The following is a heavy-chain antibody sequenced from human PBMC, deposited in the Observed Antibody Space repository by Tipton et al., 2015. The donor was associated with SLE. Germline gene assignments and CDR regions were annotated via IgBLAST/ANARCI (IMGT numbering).Heavy chain of an antibody. Sequence: TLSLTCTVSGGSISSYYWSWIRQPPGKGLEWIGYIYYSGSTNYNPSLKSRVTISVDTSKNQFSLKLSSVAAADTAVYYCARGRPGDRCYYYYYYMDVWGKGTTVTVSS. CDR1: GGSISSYY. J-gene: IGHJ6*03. D-gene: IGHD7-27*01. CDR2: IYYSGST. CDR3: ARGRPGDRCYYYYYYMDV. V-gene: IGHV4-59*01.